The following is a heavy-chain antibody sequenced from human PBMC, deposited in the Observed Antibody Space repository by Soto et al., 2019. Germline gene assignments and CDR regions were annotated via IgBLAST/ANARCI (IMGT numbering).Heavy chain of an antibody. V-gene: IGHV1-69*01. J-gene: IGHJ6*02. CDR3: ARSQGSSTSLEIYYYYYYGMDV. CDR1: GGTFSSYA. D-gene: IGHD2-2*01. Sequence: QVQLVQSGAEVQKPGSSVKVSCKASGGTFSSYAISWVRQAPGQGLEWMGGIIPISGTANYAQKFQGRVTITADESTRTAYMKLSSLRSEDTAVYYCARSQGSSTSLEIYYYYYYGMDVWGQGTTVTVSS. CDR2: IIPISGTA.